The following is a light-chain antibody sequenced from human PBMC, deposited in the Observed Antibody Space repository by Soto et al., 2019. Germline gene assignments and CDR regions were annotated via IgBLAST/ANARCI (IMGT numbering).Light chain of an antibody. CDR3: QQSYSTLTWT. V-gene: IGKV1-39*01. CDR2: AAS. Sequence: DIQMTQSASSLSASVGDRVTITCRASQSISSYLNWYQQKPGKAPKLLXYAASSLQSGVPSRFSGSGSGTDLALTISSLQPEDFANYYCQQSYSTLTWTFGQGTNVEIK. CDR1: QSISSY. J-gene: IGKJ1*01.